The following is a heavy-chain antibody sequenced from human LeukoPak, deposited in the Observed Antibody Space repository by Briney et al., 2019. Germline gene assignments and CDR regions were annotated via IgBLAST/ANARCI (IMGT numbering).Heavy chain of an antibody. D-gene: IGHD3-10*01. V-gene: IGHV1-18*01. CDR2: ISAYNGNT. CDR3: ARASITMVRGVIRMNNWFDP. CDR1: GYTLTELS. J-gene: IGHJ5*02. Sequence: ASVKVSCKVSGYTLTELSMHWVRQAPGKGLEWMGWISAYNGNTNYAQKLQGRVTMTTDTSTSTAYMELRSLRSDDTAVYYCARASITMVRGVIRMNNWFDPWGQGTLVTVSS.